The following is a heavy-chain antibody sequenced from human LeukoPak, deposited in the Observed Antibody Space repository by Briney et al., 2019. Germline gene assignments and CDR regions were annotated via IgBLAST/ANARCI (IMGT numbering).Heavy chain of an antibody. CDR1: SYTLTNYG. J-gene: IGHJ6*02. Sequence: ASVKVSCKASSYTLTNYGISWVRQAPGQGLEWMGWISAYNGNTNYAQNLQGRVTMTTDTSTNTAYMELRSLRSDDTAVYYCARLSSGYLYYYGMDVWGQGTTVTVSS. D-gene: IGHD3-22*01. CDR3: ARLSSGYLYYYGMDV. CDR2: ISAYNGNT. V-gene: IGHV1-18*01.